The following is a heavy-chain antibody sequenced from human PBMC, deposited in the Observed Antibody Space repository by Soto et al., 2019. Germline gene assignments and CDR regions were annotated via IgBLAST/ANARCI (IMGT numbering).Heavy chain of an antibody. CDR3: ARAAAGGYSAYEVFDY. CDR1: GGSFSSSNW. V-gene: IGHV4-4*02. J-gene: IGHJ4*02. D-gene: IGHD5-12*01. CDR2: IYHSGST. Sequence: SETLSLTCAVSGGSFSSSNWWSWVRHPPGKRLEWIVEIYHSGSTNYNPSLKSRVTISVDKSKNQFSLKLSSVTAADTAVYYCARAAAGGYSAYEVFDYWGQGTLVTVSS.